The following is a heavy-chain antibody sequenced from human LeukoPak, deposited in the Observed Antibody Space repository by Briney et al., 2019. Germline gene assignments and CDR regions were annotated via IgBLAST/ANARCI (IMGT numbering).Heavy chain of an antibody. CDR2: IQSDGGTT. V-gene: IGHV3-74*01. D-gene: IGHD3-22*01. CDR3: ARDGYYYNNSGYYAFDI. CDR1: GFTFGSNW. J-gene: IGHJ3*02. Sequence: GGSLRLSCAASGFTFGSNWMHWVRQAPGKGLVWVSRIQSDGGTTSYADSVKGRFTISRDNAKSTLYLQMNSLRAEDTAVYYCARDGYYYNNSGYYAFDIWGQGTMVTVSS.